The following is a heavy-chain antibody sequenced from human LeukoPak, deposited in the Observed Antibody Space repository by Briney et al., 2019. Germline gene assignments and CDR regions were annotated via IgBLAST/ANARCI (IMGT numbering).Heavy chain of an antibody. Sequence: GESLKISCKGSGYSFTDYWIGWVRQMPGKGPEWMGIIYHGDSDTRYSPSFQGQVTISADKSVTTAYLQWSSLKASDTAMYYCARKPGSAFDIWGQGTMVTVFS. D-gene: IGHD2-15*01. CDR2: IYHGDSDT. J-gene: IGHJ3*02. CDR3: ARKPGSAFDI. CDR1: GYSFTDYW. V-gene: IGHV5-51*01.